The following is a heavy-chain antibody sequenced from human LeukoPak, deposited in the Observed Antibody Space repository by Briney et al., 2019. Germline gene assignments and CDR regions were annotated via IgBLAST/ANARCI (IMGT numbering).Heavy chain of an antibody. J-gene: IGHJ1*01. CDR1: GFTFTNYA. Sequence: GGSLRLSCAASGFTFTNYAMHWVRQTPGKGLEWVALISYDGSNKYYADSVKGRFTISRDNSKNTLYLQMNSLRAEDTAVYYCAKDGSVMVNPTYYFDHWGQGVLVTVSS. CDR3: AKDGSVMVNPTYYFDH. D-gene: IGHD3-22*01. CDR2: ISYDGSNK. V-gene: IGHV3-30*18.